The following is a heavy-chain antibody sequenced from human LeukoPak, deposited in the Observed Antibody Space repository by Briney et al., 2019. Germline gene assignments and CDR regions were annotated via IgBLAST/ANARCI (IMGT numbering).Heavy chain of an antibody. D-gene: IGHD6-13*01. CDR2: IIPIFGTA. CDR3: AREGVAAGSYFDY. Sequence: PGGSLRLSCKASGGTFSSYAISWVRQAPGQGLEWMGGIIPIFGTANYAQKFQGRVTITTDESTSTAYMELSSLRSEDTAVYYCAREGVAAGSYFDYWGQGTLVTVSS. V-gene: IGHV1-69*05. J-gene: IGHJ4*02. CDR1: GGTFSSYA.